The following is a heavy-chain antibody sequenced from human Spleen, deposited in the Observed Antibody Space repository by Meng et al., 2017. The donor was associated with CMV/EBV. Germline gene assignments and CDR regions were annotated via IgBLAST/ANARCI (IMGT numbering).Heavy chain of an antibody. CDR1: GFPFSSFA. CDR3: AKDGHYYDSSGQSD. Sequence: GESLKISCAASGFPFSSFALHWVRQAPGKGLEWVAFIRYDGSNIYYTDSVKGRFTISRDNSKNTLYLQMSSLRAEDTAVYYCAKDGHYYDSSGQSDWGQGTLVTVSS. D-gene: IGHD3-22*01. V-gene: IGHV3-30*02. CDR2: IRYDGSNI. J-gene: IGHJ4*02.